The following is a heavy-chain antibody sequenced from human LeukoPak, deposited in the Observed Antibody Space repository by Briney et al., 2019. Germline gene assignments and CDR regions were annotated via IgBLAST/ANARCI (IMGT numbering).Heavy chain of an antibody. D-gene: IGHD4-17*01. CDR1: GYTFTKYF. V-gene: IGHV1-46*01. CDR3: AKWGGDYRGD. CDR2: INPSGGST. J-gene: IGHJ4*02. Sequence: GASVKVSCKTSGYTFTKYFIYWVRQAPGQGLEWMGIINPSGGSTIYAQKFQGRVTMTRDTSTSTVYMELSSLRSDDTAVYYCAKWGGDYRGDWGQGTLVTVSS.